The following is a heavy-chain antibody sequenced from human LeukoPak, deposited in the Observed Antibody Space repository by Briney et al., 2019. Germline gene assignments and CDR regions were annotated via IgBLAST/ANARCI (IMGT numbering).Heavy chain of an antibody. CDR1: RFTFKNYG. CDR3: GSSLGEPPFDY. Sequence: GRSLRLSCAASRFTFKNYGMHWVRQAPGKGLEWVAVIYYEGSKKYYADSVKGLFPISSDNSKNAVHLEMSSLRGEDTAVYHCGSSLGEPPFDYWGQGTLVTVSP. J-gene: IGHJ4*02. CDR2: IYYEGSKK. D-gene: IGHD3-16*01. V-gene: IGHV3-33*03.